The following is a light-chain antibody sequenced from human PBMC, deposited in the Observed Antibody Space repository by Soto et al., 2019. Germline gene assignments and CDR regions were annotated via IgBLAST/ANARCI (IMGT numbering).Light chain of an antibody. CDR3: QQYNNWPVT. V-gene: IGKV3D-15*01. CDR1: QSIRSER. CDR2: DAS. J-gene: IGKJ4*01. Sequence: EIVLTQSPYTLSLSPGERATLSCRASQSIRSERLAWYQQKPGQAPRLVIFDASNRASGMPERFSGSGSGTEVTLTISGLQSEDFATYYCQQYNNWPVTFGGGTKVDIK.